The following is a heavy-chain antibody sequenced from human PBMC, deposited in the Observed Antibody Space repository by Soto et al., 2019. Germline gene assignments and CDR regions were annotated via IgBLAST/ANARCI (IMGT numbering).Heavy chain of an antibody. D-gene: IGHD6-19*01. CDR2: INAGNGNT. CDR3: ARPRRSSGWFAYDY. Sequence: GASVKVSCKASGYTFTSYAMHWVRQAPGQRLEWMGWINAGNGNTKYSQKFQGRVTITRDTSASTAYMELSSLRSEDTAMYYCARPRRSSGWFAYDYWGQGTLVTVS. V-gene: IGHV1-3*01. CDR1: GYTFTSYA. J-gene: IGHJ4*02.